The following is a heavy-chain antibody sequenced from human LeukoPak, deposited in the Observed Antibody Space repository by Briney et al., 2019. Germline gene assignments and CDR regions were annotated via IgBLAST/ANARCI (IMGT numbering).Heavy chain of an antibody. J-gene: IGHJ4*02. CDR2: IYYSGST. V-gene: IGHV4-59*08. CDR1: GGSISSYY. D-gene: IGHD3-22*01. CDR3: ARASYSYDISGWVPFDY. Sequence: TSSETLSLTCTVSGGSISSYYWSWIRQPPGKGLEWIGYIYYSGSTYYNPSLKSRVTISGDTSENQFSLRLSSVTAADTAVYYCARASYSYDISGWVPFDYWGQGTLVTVSS.